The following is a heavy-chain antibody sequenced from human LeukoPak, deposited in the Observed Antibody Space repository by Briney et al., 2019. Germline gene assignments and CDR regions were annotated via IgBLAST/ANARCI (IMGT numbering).Heavy chain of an antibody. J-gene: IGHJ4*02. Sequence: GGSLRLSCAASGFTFNSYTMSWVRQAPGKGLEWVAVISSDGNNKNYVDSVKGRFTFSRDNSKNTLYLQMNSLRAEDTAVYYCAKGNDIGGYYYPHFDYWGQGTLVTVSS. D-gene: IGHD3-22*01. V-gene: IGHV3-30*18. CDR2: ISSDGNNK. CDR3: AKGNDIGGYYYPHFDY. CDR1: GFTFNSYT.